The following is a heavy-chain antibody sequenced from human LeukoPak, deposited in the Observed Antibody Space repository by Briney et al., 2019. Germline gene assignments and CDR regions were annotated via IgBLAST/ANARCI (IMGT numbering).Heavy chain of an antibody. J-gene: IGHJ4*02. D-gene: IGHD3-10*01. CDR3: ATRRFGELTY. CDR2: LYHGGST. V-gene: IGHV3-66*01. Sequence: GGSLRLSCVGSGVIVRSNYMTWVRQAPGKGLEWVSILYHGGSTYYADPVKGGFSISRDTSKNTLYLQMNSLRVEDTAVYYCATRRFGELTYWGQGTLVTVSS. CDR1: GVIVRSNY.